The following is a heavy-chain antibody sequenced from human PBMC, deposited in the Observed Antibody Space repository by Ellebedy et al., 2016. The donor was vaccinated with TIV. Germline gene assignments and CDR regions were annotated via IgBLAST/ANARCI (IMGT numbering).Heavy chain of an antibody. CDR2: ISYDGSNK. J-gene: IGHJ6*03. D-gene: IGHD3-16*01. V-gene: IGHV3-30-3*01. CDR3: ARGRGGSDYYYMDV. Sequence: GESLKISXAASGFTFSSYAMHWVRQAPGKGLEWVAVISYDGSNKYYADSVKGRFTISRDNSKNTLYLQMNSLRAEDTAVYYCARGRGGSDYYYMDVWGKGTTVTVSS. CDR1: GFTFSSYA.